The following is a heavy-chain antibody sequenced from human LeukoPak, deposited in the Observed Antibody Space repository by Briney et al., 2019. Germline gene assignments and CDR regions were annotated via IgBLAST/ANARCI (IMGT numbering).Heavy chain of an antibody. CDR1: GDSVSRNTAG. CDR3: ARGGLIYLANTPLGAFDI. CDR2: RYYRSKSYI. V-gene: IGHV6-1*01. Sequence: SETLSLTCAISGDSVSRNTAGWIWISQAPSRGLEWLVRRYYRSKSYIDFAPAVINRITINPNTSKNQFFLQLKPVTPEDTAVYYCARGGLIYLANTPLGAFDIWGTGNMVSVSS. D-gene: IGHD5-12*01. J-gene: IGHJ3*02.